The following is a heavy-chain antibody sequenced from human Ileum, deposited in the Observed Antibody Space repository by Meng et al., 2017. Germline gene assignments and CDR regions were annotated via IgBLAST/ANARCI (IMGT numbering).Heavy chain of an antibody. J-gene: IGHJ4*02. Sequence: VQFVTSGGDVNEPWASVNVSCKASGYTFTSYTINWLRQAPGQRLEWVGWINPANGNTKYSQTFQGRLTFTSDTSASTAYMELSSLRSEDTAVFYCVISLGGYSYGIDSWGQGTLVTVSS. CDR2: INPANGNT. CDR3: VISLGGYSYGIDS. D-gene: IGHD5-18*01. CDR1: GYTFTSYT. V-gene: IGHV1-3*01.